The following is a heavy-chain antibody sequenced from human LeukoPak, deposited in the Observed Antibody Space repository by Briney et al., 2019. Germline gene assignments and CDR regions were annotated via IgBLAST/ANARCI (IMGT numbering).Heavy chain of an antibody. J-gene: IGHJ3*02. CDR2: ISAYNGNT. Sequence: RASVKVSCKASGFTFSKNELSWVSWVRQAPGQGLEWMGWISAYNGNTNYAQKLQGRVTMTTDTSTSTAYMELRSLRSDDTAVYYCARDMSGGRRVNWGSFHPFHIWGQGTMVTVSS. CDR1: GFTFSKNELSW. V-gene: IGHV1-18*01. D-gene: IGHD7-27*01. CDR3: ARDMSGGRRVNWGSFHPFHI.